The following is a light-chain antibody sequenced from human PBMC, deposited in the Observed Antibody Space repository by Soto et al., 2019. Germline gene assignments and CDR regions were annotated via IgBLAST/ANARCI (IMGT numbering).Light chain of an antibody. CDR3: SSFARGDNPHVL. CDR1: SSDVGDSDY. J-gene: IGLJ2*01. Sequence: QSVLTQPPSASGSPGLSVTISCTGTSSDVGDSDYVSWYQQHPGKAPKLILYEVTKRPAGVPDRFSGSKSGNTASLTVSGLQVDDESYYYCSSFARGDNPHVLFGGGTKLTVL. CDR2: EVT. V-gene: IGLV2-8*01.